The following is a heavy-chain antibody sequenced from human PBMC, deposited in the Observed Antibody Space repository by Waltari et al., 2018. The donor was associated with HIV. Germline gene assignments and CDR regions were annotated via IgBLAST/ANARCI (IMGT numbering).Heavy chain of an antibody. CDR2: IWYDGSNK. J-gene: IGHJ4*02. V-gene: IGHV3-33*01. D-gene: IGHD4-17*01. Sequence: QVQLVESGGGVVQPGRSLRLSCAASGFTFSSYGMRWVRQAPGRGLEWVAVIWYDGSNKYYADSVKGRFTISRDNSKNTLYLQMNSLRAEDTAVYYCARDGITMTTVTTNHLMGLWGQGTLVTVSS. CDR3: ARDGITMTTVTTNHLMGL. CDR1: GFTFSSYG.